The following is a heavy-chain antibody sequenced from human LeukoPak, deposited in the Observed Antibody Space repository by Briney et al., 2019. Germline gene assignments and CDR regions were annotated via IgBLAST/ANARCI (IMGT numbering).Heavy chain of an antibody. V-gene: IGHV3-21*01. J-gene: IGHJ4*02. CDR1: GFTFSHYS. CDR2: LSSSSTYI. CDR3: ARDYSSSSLDY. Sequence: GGSLRLSCAASGFTFSHYSMSWVRQAPGKGLEWVSSLSSSSTYIYYADSVKGRFTISRDSAKNSLYLQMNSLSAEDTAVYYCARDYSSSSLDYWGQGTLVTVSS. D-gene: IGHD6-13*01.